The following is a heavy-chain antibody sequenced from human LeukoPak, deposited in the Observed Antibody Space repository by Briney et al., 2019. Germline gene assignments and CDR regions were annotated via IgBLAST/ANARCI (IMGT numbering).Heavy chain of an antibody. CDR1: GFTFSSYS. V-gene: IGHV3-21*01. J-gene: IGHJ4*02. CDR3: ASRAHFWSGPGG. CDR2: ISSSSSYI. D-gene: IGHD3-3*02. Sequence: GGSLRLSCAASGFTFSSYSMNWVRQAPGKGLEWVSFISSSSSYIYYADSVKGRFTITRDNAKNSLYLQMNSLRAEDTAVYYCASRAHFWSGPGGWGQGTLVTVSS.